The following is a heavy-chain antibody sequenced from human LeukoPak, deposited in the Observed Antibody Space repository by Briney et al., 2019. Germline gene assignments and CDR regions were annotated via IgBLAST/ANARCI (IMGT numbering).Heavy chain of an antibody. CDR2: ITSSSTTI. CDR3: ARVYTTSSSWYGDLDY. Sequence: GGSLRLSCAASGFTFSSYSMNWVRQVSGKGLEWVSYITSSSTTIYYADSVKGRFTISRDNAKNSLYLQMNSLRAEDTAVYYCARVYTTSSSWYGDLDYWGQGTLVTVSS. J-gene: IGHJ4*02. V-gene: IGHV3-48*04. D-gene: IGHD6-13*01. CDR1: GFTFSSYS.